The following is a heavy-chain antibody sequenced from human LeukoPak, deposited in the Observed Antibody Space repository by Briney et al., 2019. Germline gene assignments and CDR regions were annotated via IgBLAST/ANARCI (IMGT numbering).Heavy chain of an antibody. J-gene: IGHJ6*02. CDR3: ARQLPSSWYGPSYYYYGMDV. CDR2: IYYSGST. V-gene: IGHV4-39*01. D-gene: IGHD6-13*01. Sequence: SETLSLTCTVSGVSISSSSYYWAWIRQPPGKGLEWIGSIYYSGSTYYNPSLKSRVTISVDTSKNQFSLKLSSVTAADTAVYYCARQLPSSWYGPSYYYYGMDVWGQGTTVTVSS. CDR1: GVSISSSSYY.